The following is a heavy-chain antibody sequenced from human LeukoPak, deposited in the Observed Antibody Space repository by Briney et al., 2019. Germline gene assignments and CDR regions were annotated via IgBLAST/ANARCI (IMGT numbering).Heavy chain of an antibody. Sequence: PGGSLRLSCAASGFTFSSYSMNWVRQAPGKGLEWVSYISSSSSTIYYADSVKGRFTISRDNAKNSLYLQMNSLRAEDTAVYYFARENSPPYFDYWAQEPLVTVPS. CDR1: GFTFSSYS. CDR2: ISSSSSTI. J-gene: IGHJ4*02. D-gene: IGHD4-23*01. V-gene: IGHV3-48*01. CDR3: ARENSPPYFDY.